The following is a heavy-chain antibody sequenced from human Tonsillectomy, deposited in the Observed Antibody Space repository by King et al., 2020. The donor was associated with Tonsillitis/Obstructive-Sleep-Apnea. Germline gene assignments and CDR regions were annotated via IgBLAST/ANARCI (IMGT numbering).Heavy chain of an antibody. D-gene: IGHD1-1*01. V-gene: IGHV3-21*01. CDR2: ISSSSNYI. Sequence: VQLVESGGGLVKPGGSLRLSCAASGFTFSSYRMNWVRQAPGKGLEWVSSISSSSNYIYYADSLKGRFTISRDNAKNSLYLQMNSLRAEDTAVYYCAREVQFGNIGGDAFDIWGQGTMVTVSS. CDR3: AREVQFGNIGGDAFDI. J-gene: IGHJ3*02. CDR1: GFTFSSYR.